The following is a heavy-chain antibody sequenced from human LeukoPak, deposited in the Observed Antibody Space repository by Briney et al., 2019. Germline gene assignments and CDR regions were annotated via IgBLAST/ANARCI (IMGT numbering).Heavy chain of an antibody. CDR1: GFTFGDYA. D-gene: IGHD3-22*01. CDR3: TRVVPNYYDSSGHWDY. J-gene: IGHJ4*02. CDR2: IRSKAYGGTT. Sequence: GGSLRLSCTASGFTFGDYAMSWVRQAPGNGLDWVGFIRSKAYGGTTEYAASVKGRFTISRDDSKSIAYLQMNSLKTEDTAVYYCTRVVPNYYDSSGHWDYWGQGTLVTVSS. V-gene: IGHV3-49*04.